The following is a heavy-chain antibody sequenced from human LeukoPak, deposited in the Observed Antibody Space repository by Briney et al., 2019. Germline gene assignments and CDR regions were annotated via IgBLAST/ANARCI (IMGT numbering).Heavy chain of an antibody. CDR2: INPNSGGT. Sequence: GASVKVSCKPSGYTFTTYGISWVRQAPGQGPEWMGWINPNSGGTYIPQKFQGRLTLTRDTSISTAYMELSSLRSDDTAVYYCARDGRYCSSTSCSQPYNWFDPWGQGTLVTVSS. CDR1: GYTFTTYG. CDR3: ARDGRYCSSTSCSQPYNWFDP. D-gene: IGHD2-2*01. V-gene: IGHV1-2*02. J-gene: IGHJ5*02.